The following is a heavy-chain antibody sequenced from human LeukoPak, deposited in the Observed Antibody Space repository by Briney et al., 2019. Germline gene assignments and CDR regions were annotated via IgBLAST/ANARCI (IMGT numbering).Heavy chain of an antibody. CDR1: GFPFYDFG. V-gene: IGHV3-20*04. CDR3: ARAVGIHDAFDI. D-gene: IGHD2-21*01. Sequence: GGSLKLPCEASGFPFYDFGMSRGGQAPGKGLGWVSGINWNGGSKGYADSAKGRLTISRDNAKNSLYLQMNSLRVEDMALYYCARAVGIHDAFDIWGQGTMVTVSS. J-gene: IGHJ3*02. CDR2: INWNGGSK.